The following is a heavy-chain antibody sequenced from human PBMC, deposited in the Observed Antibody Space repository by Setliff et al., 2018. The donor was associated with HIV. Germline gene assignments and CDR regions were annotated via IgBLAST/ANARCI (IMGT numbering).Heavy chain of an antibody. V-gene: IGHV3-7*01. CDR1: GYSIISSGW. Sequence: ETLSLTCAVSGYSIISSGWWHWVRQAPGEGLEWVANTRQDEGEKFYAESVRGRFTISRDNAKNSLYLQMNGLRAEDTAVCYCTRDGSGWSQDWGQGTLVTVSS. CDR3: TRDGSGWSQD. D-gene: IGHD6-19*01. CDR2: TRQDEGEK. J-gene: IGHJ4*02.